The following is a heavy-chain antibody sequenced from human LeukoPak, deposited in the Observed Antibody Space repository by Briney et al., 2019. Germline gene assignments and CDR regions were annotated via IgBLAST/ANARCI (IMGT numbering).Heavy chain of an antibody. Sequence: ASVKVSRKTSGYTFTGYYMHWVRQAPGQGREWMGWINPNGGGTNHAQNFQGRVTMTRDTSTTTAYMGLSRLTSDDTAVYYCARDGDTAMIHAFDIWGQGTMVTVSS. CDR1: GYTFTGYY. CDR3: ARDGDTAMIHAFDI. J-gene: IGHJ3*02. CDR2: INPNGGGT. V-gene: IGHV1-2*02. D-gene: IGHD5-18*01.